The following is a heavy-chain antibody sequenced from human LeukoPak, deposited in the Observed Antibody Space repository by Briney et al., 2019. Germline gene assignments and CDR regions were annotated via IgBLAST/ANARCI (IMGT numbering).Heavy chain of an antibody. J-gene: IGHJ4*02. CDR1: GGTFSSYA. D-gene: IGHD3-22*01. V-gene: IGHV1-69*05. CDR2: IIPIFGTA. CDR3: ARALRGYYDSSTYYYPDY. Sequence: SVKVSCKASGGTFSSYAISWVRQAPGQGLEWMGGIIPIFGTANYAQKFQGRVTITRITSISTAYMELSSLRSEDTAVYYCARALRGYYDSSTYYYPDYWGQGTLVTVSS.